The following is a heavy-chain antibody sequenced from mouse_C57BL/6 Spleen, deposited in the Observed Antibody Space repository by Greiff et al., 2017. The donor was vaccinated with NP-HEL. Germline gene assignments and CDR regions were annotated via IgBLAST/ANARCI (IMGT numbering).Heavy chain of an antibody. J-gene: IGHJ2*01. CDR3: TTDGTTVVATDY. CDR1: GFNIKDDY. V-gene: IGHV14-4*01. D-gene: IGHD1-1*01. Sequence: VQLKQSGAELVRPGASVKLSCTASGFNIKDDYMHWVKQRPEQGLEWIGWIDPENGDTEYASKFQGKATITADTSSNTAYLQLSSLTSEDTAVDYCTTDGTTVVATDYWGQGTTLTVSS. CDR2: IDPENGDT.